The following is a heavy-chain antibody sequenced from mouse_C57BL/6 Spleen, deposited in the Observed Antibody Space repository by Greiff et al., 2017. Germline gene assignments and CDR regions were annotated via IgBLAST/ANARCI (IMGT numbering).Heavy chain of an antibody. V-gene: IGHV1-7*01. Sequence: QVHVKQSGAELAKPGASVKLSCKASGYTFTSYWMHWVKQRPGQGLEWIGYINPSSGYTKYNQKFKDKATLTAGKSSSTAYMQLSSLTYEDSAVYCCARSTYYYGSRDDWYFDVWGTGTTVTVAS. CDR1: GYTFTSYW. CDR3: ARSTYYYGSRDDWYFDV. D-gene: IGHD1-1*01. CDR2: INPSSGYT. J-gene: IGHJ1*03.